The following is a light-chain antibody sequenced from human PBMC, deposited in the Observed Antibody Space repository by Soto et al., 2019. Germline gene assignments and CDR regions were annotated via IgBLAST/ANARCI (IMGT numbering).Light chain of an antibody. Sequence: IVLTQSPGTLSLSPGERATLSCRASQTVSSNFLAWYQEKPGQGPRLLIYGASTRATGIPDRFSGSGFGTDFTLTISRLDPEDFAVYYCRQYGRSLGFAVGGGTKVEIK. J-gene: IGKJ4*01. CDR3: RQYGRSLGFA. CDR2: GAS. CDR1: QTVSSNF. V-gene: IGKV3-20*01.